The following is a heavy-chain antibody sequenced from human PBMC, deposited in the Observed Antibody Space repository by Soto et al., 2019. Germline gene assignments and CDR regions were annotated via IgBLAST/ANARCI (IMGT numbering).Heavy chain of an antibody. CDR1: GFTFSNYW. D-gene: IGHD4-17*01. V-gene: IGHV3-74*01. Sequence: GGSLRLSCAASGFTFSNYWIHGVRQAPGKGLVWVSRINSDGSRTTYTDSVRGRFTISRDNAKNKVYLQMNSLRAEDTAVYYCVRDGPLSTVTTNYYMDVWGKGTTVTVSS. CDR3: VRDGPLSTVTTNYYMDV. J-gene: IGHJ6*03. CDR2: INSDGSRT.